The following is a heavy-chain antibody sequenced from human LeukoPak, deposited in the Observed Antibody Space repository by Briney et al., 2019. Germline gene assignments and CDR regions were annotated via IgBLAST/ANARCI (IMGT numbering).Heavy chain of an antibody. Sequence: GGSLRFSCAASGFTFSSYWMQWVRQAPGKGLLWGSRINSDGSSTNYADSVKGRFTISRDNAKSTLYVQMNSLRAEDTAVYYCAARGYCSGTSCLLEYWGQGTLVTVSS. D-gene: IGHD2-2*01. CDR2: INSDGSST. V-gene: IGHV3-74*01. CDR1: GFTFSSYW. J-gene: IGHJ4*02. CDR3: AARGYCSGTSCLLEY.